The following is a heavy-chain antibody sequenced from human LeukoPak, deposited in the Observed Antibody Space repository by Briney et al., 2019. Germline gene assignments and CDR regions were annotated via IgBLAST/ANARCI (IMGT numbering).Heavy chain of an antibody. D-gene: IGHD6-13*01. V-gene: IGHV3-30*02. CDR3: LGTVYMDV. Sequence: GGSLRLSCAASGFTFSSYGMHWVRQAPGKGLEWVAFIRYDGSNKYYADSVEGRFTISRDNAKKSLYLQMNSLYYCAKDATAALGTVYMDVWGKGTTVTISS. CDR1: GFTFSSYG. J-gene: IGHJ6*03. CDR2: IRYDGSNK.